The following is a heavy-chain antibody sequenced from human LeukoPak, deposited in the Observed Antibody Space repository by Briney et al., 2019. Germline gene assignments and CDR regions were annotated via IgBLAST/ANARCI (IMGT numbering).Heavy chain of an antibody. J-gene: IGHJ6*03. Sequence: GGSLSLSFAASGFTFSTYALSWVRQPPGKGLEWVANIEQVGSEKYYLDPVKGGFTISRDNVNQSLDLQMTGLRAGDTALFYCPRHTGTTLFHCYYYMAVWGKGATVTVS. CDR2: IEQVGSEK. CDR1: GFTFSTYA. D-gene: IGHD1-1*01. CDR3: PRHTGTTLFHCYYYMAV. V-gene: IGHV3-7*01.